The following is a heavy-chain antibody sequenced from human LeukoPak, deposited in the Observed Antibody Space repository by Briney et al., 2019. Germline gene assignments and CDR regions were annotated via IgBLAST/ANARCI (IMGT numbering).Heavy chain of an antibody. CDR2: IYHSGST. Sequence: SETLSLTCTVSGYSISSGSYWGWIRQPPGKGLEWIGTIYHSGSTYYNPSLKSRVTISVDTSKNQFSLKLSSVTAADTAVYYCAGGLWFGEYYFDYWGQGTLVTVSS. CDR1: GYSISSGSY. CDR3: AGGLWFGEYYFDY. D-gene: IGHD3-10*01. J-gene: IGHJ4*02. V-gene: IGHV4-38-2*02.